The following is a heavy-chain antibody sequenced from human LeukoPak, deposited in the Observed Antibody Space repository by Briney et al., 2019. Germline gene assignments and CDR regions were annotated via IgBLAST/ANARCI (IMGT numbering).Heavy chain of an antibody. V-gene: IGHV1-69*06. CDR3: ARASSGWFVPLDY. Sequence: GSSVKVSCKASGGTFSSYAISWVRQAPGQGLEWMGGIIPIFGTANYAQKFRGRVTITADKSTSTAYMELSSLRSENTAVYYCARASSGWFVPLDYWGQGTLVSVSS. J-gene: IGHJ4*02. D-gene: IGHD6-19*01. CDR1: GGTFSSYA. CDR2: IIPIFGTA.